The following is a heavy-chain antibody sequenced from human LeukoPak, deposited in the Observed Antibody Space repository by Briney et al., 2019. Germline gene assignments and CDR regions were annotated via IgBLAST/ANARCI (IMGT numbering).Heavy chain of an antibody. Sequence: ASVKVSCKASGYTFTSYGISWVRQAPGQGLEWMGWTSAYNGNTNYAQKLQGRVTMTTDTSTSTAYMELRSLRSDDTAVYYCARVGDYYDSSGGVHWFDPWGQGTLVTVSS. CDR2: TSAYNGNT. CDR3: ARVGDYYDSSGGVHWFDP. J-gene: IGHJ5*02. V-gene: IGHV1-18*01. D-gene: IGHD3-22*01. CDR1: GYTFTSYG.